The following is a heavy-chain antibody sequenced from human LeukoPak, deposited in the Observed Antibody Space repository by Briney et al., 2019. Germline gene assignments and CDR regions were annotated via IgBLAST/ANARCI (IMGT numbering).Heavy chain of an antibody. CDR3: ARPYFDLLDWFDP. Sequence: ASVKVSCKASGYTFTGYYMHWVRQAPGQGLEWMGWINPNSGGTNYAQKFQGRVTMTRDTSISTVYMELSRLRSDDTAVYYCARPYFDLLDWFDPWGQGTLVTVSS. CDR2: INPNSGGT. CDR1: GYTFTGYY. J-gene: IGHJ5*02. V-gene: IGHV1-2*02. D-gene: IGHD3-9*01.